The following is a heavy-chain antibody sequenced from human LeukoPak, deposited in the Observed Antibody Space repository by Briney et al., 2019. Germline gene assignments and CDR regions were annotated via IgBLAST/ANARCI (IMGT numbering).Heavy chain of an antibody. D-gene: IGHD5-24*01. Sequence: SETLSLTCTASGVSISSGRYYWGWIRQPAGKGLEWIGRIYTSGSTNYNPSLKSRVTISVDTSKNQFSLKLSSVTAADTAVYYCARGDGYIITPTFDYWGQGTLVTVSS. CDR1: GVSISSGRYY. J-gene: IGHJ4*02. CDR3: ARGDGYIITPTFDY. CDR2: IYTSGST. V-gene: IGHV4-61*02.